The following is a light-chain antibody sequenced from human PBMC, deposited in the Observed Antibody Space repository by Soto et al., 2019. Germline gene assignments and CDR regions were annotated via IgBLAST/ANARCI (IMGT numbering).Light chain of an antibody. J-gene: IGLJ1*01. Sequence: SALTQPASVSGSPGQSITISCTGTSSDVGGYNYVSWYQHHPGEAPKVMIYDVSNRPSGISNRFSGSKSGNTASLTISGLQAEDEADYYCNSYTSSSTYVFGTGTKVTVL. CDR3: NSYTSSSTYV. CDR1: SSDVGGYNY. V-gene: IGLV2-14*03. CDR2: DVS.